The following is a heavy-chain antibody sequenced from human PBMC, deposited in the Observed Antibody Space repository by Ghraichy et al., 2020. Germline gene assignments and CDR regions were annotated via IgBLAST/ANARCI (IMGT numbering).Heavy chain of an antibody. CDR1: GGSISSGGYY. CDR3: ARDRGPYYYDSSGYSFDL. Sequence: SETLSLTCTVSGGSISSGGYYWSWIRQHPGKGLEWIGYIYYSGSTYYNPSLKSRVTISVDTSKNQFSLKLSSVTAADTAVYYCARDRGPYYYDSSGYSFDLWGRGTLVTVSS. V-gene: IGHV4-31*03. CDR2: IYYSGST. D-gene: IGHD3-22*01. J-gene: IGHJ2*01.